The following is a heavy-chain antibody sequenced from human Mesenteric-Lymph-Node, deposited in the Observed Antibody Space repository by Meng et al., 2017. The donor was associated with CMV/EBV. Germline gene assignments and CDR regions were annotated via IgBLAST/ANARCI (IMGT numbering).Heavy chain of an antibody. J-gene: IGHJ4*02. D-gene: IGHD4-23*01. Sequence: GESLKISCKASGYTFTGYYMHWVRQAPGQGLEWMGWINPNSGGTNYAQKFQGRVTMTRDTSISTAYMELSRLRSDDTAVYYCARGTTVVTLIVGHGDYWGQGTLVTVSS. CDR2: INPNSGGT. CDR1: GYTFTGYY. CDR3: ARGTTVVTLIVGHGDY. V-gene: IGHV1-2*02.